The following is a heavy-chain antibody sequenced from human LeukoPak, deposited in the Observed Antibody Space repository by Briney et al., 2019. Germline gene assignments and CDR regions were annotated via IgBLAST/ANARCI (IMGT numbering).Heavy chain of an antibody. Sequence: SETLSLTCTVSGGSISSYYWSWIRQPPGKGLEWIGYIYYSGSTNYNPSLKSRVTISVDTSKNQFSLKLSSVTAADTAVYYCARSVRGTVLHTFDIWGQGTMVTVSS. CDR1: GGSISSYY. D-gene: IGHD3-10*01. CDR3: ARSVRGTVLHTFDI. CDR2: IYYSGST. V-gene: IGHV4-59*01. J-gene: IGHJ3*02.